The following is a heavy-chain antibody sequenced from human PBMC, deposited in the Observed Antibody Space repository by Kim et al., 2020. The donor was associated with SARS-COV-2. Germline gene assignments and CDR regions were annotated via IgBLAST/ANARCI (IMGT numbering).Heavy chain of an antibody. D-gene: IGHD6-13*01. Sequence: GGSLRLSCAASGFTFSSYSMNWVRQAPGKGLEWVSYISSSSSTIYYADSVKGRFTISRDNAKNSLYLQMNSLRAEDTAVYYCARDDGIAAAGINWFDPWGQGTLVTVSS. V-gene: IGHV3-48*04. CDR3: ARDDGIAAAGINWFDP. CDR2: ISSSSSTI. J-gene: IGHJ5*02. CDR1: GFTFSSYS.